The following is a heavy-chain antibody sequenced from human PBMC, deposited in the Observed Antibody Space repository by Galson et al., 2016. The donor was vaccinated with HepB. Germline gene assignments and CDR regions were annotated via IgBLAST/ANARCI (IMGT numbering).Heavy chain of an antibody. J-gene: IGHJ4*02. CDR1: GFSFGTSG. Sequence: SLRLSCAASGFSFGTSGMSWVRQSPGRGLEWVSGITRDGETTHYADSVRGRFTISRDNSNNTLYLYMNSLRAGDTAVYYCGKHGGFDYWGQGALVTVSS. V-gene: IGHV3-23*01. D-gene: IGHD3-16*01. CDR2: ITRDGETT. CDR3: GKHGGFDY.